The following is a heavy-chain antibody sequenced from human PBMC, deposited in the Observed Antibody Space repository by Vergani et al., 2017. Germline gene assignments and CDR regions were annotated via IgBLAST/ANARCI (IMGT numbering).Heavy chain of an antibody. CDR1: GFSLRTSGVG. V-gene: IGHV2-5*01. Sequence: QITLKESGPTLVKPTQTLTLTCTFSGFSLRTSGVGVGWIRQPPGKALEWLALIYWNDDKRYSPSLNSRLTITKDTSKNQVVLTMTNMDPVDTATYYCAHRRVTSKVFDYWGQGTLVTVSS. J-gene: IGHJ4*02. D-gene: IGHD4-11*01. CDR3: AHRRVTSKVFDY. CDR2: IYWNDDK.